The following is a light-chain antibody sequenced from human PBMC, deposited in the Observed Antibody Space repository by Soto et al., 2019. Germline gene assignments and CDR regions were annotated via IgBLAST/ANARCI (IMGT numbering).Light chain of an antibody. J-gene: IGKJ1*01. CDR3: QHYNSYSEA. Sequence: DIQMTESPSTLAASVGDRVTITCRASESMSNLLVWYQHKPGKATKLIIAGASSLQSGVPSRFSGSASGTEFTLTISSLQPEDFAVYYCQHYNSYSEAFGQGTKVDI. V-gene: IGKV1-5*01. CDR2: GAS. CDR1: ESMSNL.